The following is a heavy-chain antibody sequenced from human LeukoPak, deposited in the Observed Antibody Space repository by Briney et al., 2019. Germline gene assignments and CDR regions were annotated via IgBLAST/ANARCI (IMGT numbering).Heavy chain of an antibody. CDR1: GFTFSSYA. V-gene: IGHV3-23*01. Sequence: GGSLRLSCAASGFTFSSYAMSWVRQAPGKGLEWVSAISGSGGSTYYADSVMGRFTISRDNSRNTLYLQMNRLRAEDTAVYYCAKPLGVFGVGYNAFDIWGQGTMVTVSS. J-gene: IGHJ3*02. CDR3: AKPLGVFGVGYNAFDI. D-gene: IGHD3-3*01. CDR2: ISGSGGST.